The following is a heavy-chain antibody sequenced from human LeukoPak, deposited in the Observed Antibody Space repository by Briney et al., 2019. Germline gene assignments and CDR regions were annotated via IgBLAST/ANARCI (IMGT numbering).Heavy chain of an antibody. CDR2: IYSGGST. Sequence: GGSLRLSCVASGFAVSSTYMSWDRQAPGKGLECVSLIYSGGSTYYADSVKGRFTISRDNSKNTLYLQMNTLRAEDTAVYYCASLGDTTRDYWGQGTLVTVSS. D-gene: IGHD1-26*01. CDR1: GFAVSSTY. CDR3: ASLGDTTRDY. J-gene: IGHJ4*02. V-gene: IGHV3-66*01.